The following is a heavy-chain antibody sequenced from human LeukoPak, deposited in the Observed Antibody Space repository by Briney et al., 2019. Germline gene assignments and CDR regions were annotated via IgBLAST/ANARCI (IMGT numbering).Heavy chain of an antibody. CDR3: NTGGYYFDY. Sequence: PGGSLRVSCAASGFTFSSYGMNWVRQAPGKGLEWVGRIKSKYDGGTTDYAAPVKGRFTISRDDSKNTVYLQMNSLKTEDTAVYYCNTGGYYFDYWGQGTLVIVSS. J-gene: IGHJ4*02. D-gene: IGHD2-15*01. CDR2: IKSKYDGGTT. V-gene: IGHV3-15*01. CDR1: GFTFSSYG.